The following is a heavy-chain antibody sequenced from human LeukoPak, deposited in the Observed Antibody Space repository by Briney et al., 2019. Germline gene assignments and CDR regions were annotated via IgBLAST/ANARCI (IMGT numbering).Heavy chain of an antibody. D-gene: IGHD1-1*01. CDR1: GGSISSYY. CDR2: IYYSGST. V-gene: IGHV4-59*01. CDR3: ARGWGSLDWFDL. J-gene: IGHJ5*02. Sequence: PSETLSLTCTVSGGSISSYYWSWIRQPPGKGLEWIGYIYYSGSTNYNPSLKSRVTISVDTSKKQFSLKLSSVTAADTAVYYCARGWGSLDWFDLWGQGTLVTVSS.